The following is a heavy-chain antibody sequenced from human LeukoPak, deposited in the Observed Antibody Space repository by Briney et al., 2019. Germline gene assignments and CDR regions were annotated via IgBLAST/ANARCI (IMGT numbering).Heavy chain of an antibody. J-gene: IGHJ4*02. CDR2: FDPEYGET. V-gene: IGHV1-24*01. CDR3: ALKLGYGRSGSYGYYFDY. Sequence: GASVKVSCKVSGYTLTELSMHWVRQAPGKGLEWMGGFDPEYGETIYAQKFQGRVTMTEDTSTDTAYMELSSLRSEDTAVYYCALKLGYGRSGSYGYYFDYWGQGTLVTVSS. D-gene: IGHD3-10*01. CDR1: GYTLTELS.